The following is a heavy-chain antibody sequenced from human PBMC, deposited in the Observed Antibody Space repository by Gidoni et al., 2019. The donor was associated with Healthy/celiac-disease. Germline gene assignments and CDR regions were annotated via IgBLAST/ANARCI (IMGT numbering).Heavy chain of an antibody. CDR2: ISSSSSYI. D-gene: IGHD2-2*01. J-gene: IGHJ5*02. V-gene: IGHV3-21*01. Sequence: EVQLVESGGGLVKPGGSLRLSCAASGFTFSSYSMNWVRQAPGKGLEWVSSISSSSSYIYYADSVKGRFTISRDNAKNLLYLQMNSLRAEDTAVYYCARDSIVVVPAAILWFDPWGQGTLVTVSS. CDR3: ARDSIVVVPAAILWFDP. CDR1: GFTFSSYS.